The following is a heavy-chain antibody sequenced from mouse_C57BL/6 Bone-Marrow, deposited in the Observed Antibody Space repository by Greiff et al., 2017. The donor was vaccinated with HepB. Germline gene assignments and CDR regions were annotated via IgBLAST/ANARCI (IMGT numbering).Heavy chain of an antibody. CDR1: GYKFTDYE. V-gene: IGHV1-15*01. J-gene: IGHJ2*01. CDR2: IDPETGGT. CDR3: TRSRITTVVEGGY. D-gene: IGHD1-1*01. Sequence: VQLQQSGAELVRPGDSVTLSCKASGYKFTDYEMHWVKQTPVHGLEWIGAIDPETGGTAYNQKFKVKAILTADKSSSTAYMELRSLTSEDSAVYYCTRSRITTVVEGGYGGQGTTLTVSS.